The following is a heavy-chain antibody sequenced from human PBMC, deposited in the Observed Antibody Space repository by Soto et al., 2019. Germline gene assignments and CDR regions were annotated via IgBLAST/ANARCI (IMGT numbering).Heavy chain of an antibody. Sequence: SVKVSCKASGGTFSSYAISWVRQAPGQGLEWMGGIIPIFGTANYAQKFQGRVTITADESTSTAYMELSSLRSEDTAVYYCASRGGSYFWFDPWGQGTLVTVSS. CDR2: IIPIFGTA. CDR3: ASRGGSYFWFDP. V-gene: IGHV1-69*13. CDR1: GGTFSSYA. D-gene: IGHD3-16*01. J-gene: IGHJ5*02.